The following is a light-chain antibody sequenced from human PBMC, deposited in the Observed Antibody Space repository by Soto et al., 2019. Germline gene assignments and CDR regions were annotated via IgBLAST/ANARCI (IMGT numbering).Light chain of an antibody. CDR2: EVN. CDR3: SSYTRSATLGV. Sequence: QSVLTQPASVSGSPGQSITISCTGTSTDVGGYNYVSWYQQHPGKAPKLMIYEVNNRPSGVSDRFSGSKSGNTASLTISGLQAEDEADYYCSSYTRSATLGVFGGGTKLTVL. V-gene: IGLV2-14*01. J-gene: IGLJ3*02. CDR1: STDVGGYNY.